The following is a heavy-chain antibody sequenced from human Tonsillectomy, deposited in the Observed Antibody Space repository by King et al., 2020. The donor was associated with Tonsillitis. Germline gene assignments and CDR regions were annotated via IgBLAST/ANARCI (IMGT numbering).Heavy chain of an antibody. D-gene: IGHD2-2*01. J-gene: IGHJ6*03. Sequence: VQLVESGAEVKKPGASVKVSCKASGYTFTGYYMHWVRQAPGQGLEWMGWINPNSGGTNYAQKFQGRVTMTRDTSISTAYMELSRLRSDDTAVYYCASLGDCSSTSCYLGYYMDVWGKGTTVTVSS. CDR1: GYTFTGYY. CDR3: ASLGDCSSTSCYLGYYMDV. CDR2: INPNSGGT. V-gene: IGHV1-2*02.